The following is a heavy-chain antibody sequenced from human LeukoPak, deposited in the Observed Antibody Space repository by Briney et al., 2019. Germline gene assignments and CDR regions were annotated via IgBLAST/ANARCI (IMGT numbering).Heavy chain of an antibody. J-gene: IGHJ4*02. CDR3: ARVGDFWSGYYRPFDY. Sequence: ASVKVSCKASGYTFTSYDINWVRQATGQGLEWMGGIIPIFGTANYAQKFQGRVTITADESTSTAYMELSSLRSEDTAVYYCARVGDFWSGYYRPFDYWGQGTLVTVSS. CDR2: IIPIFGTA. CDR1: GYTFTSYD. D-gene: IGHD3-3*01. V-gene: IGHV1-69*13.